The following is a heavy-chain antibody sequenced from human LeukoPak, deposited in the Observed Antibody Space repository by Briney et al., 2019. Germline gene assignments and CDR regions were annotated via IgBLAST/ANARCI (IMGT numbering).Heavy chain of an antibody. CDR2: ISSSGSTI. D-gene: IGHD3-10*01. Sequence: GGSLRLSCAASGFTFSSYEVNWVRQAPGKGLEWVSYISSSGSTIYYADSVKGRFTISRDNAKNSLYLQMNSLRAEDTAVYYCARNYVARYYYGSGSYYDGMDVWGQGATVTVSS. CDR1: GFTFSSYE. CDR3: ARNYVARYYYGSGSYYDGMDV. J-gene: IGHJ6*02. V-gene: IGHV3-48*03.